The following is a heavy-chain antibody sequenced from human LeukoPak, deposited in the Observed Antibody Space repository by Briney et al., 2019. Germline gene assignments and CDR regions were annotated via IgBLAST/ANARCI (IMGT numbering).Heavy chain of an antibody. D-gene: IGHD3-22*01. CDR1: GYSISSGYY. CDR2: IYHSGST. Sequence: SETLSLTCAVSGYSISSGYYWGWIRQPPGKGLEWIGSIYHSGSTYYNPSLKSRVTISVDTSKNQFSLKLSSVTAADTAVYYCARHPPYYYDSSGFDYWGQGTLVTVSS. CDR3: ARHPPYYYDSSGFDY. V-gene: IGHV4-38-2*01. J-gene: IGHJ4*02.